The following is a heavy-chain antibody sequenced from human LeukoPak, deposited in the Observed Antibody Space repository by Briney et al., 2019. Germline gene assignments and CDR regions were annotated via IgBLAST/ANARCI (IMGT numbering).Heavy chain of an antibody. D-gene: IGHD2-15*01. Sequence: GGSLRLSCAAPGLTFSSYWMHWVRQGPGKGLEWVSAISSGSSHIYYADSLKGRFPISRDNAKNSLYLQMNSLRAEDTAVYYCARKYCSGGSCYDAFDIWGQGTMVTVSS. CDR2: ISSGSSHI. CDR3: ARKYCSGGSCYDAFDI. CDR1: GLTFSSYW. V-gene: IGHV3-21*01. J-gene: IGHJ3*02.